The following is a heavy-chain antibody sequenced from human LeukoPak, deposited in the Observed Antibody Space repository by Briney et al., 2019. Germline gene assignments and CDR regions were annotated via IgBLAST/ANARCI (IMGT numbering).Heavy chain of an antibody. V-gene: IGHV3-7*01. CDR2: IKQDGSEK. CDR1: GFIFSSYW. Sequence: GGSLRLSCVASGFIFSSYWMSWVRQAPGKGLEWVANIKQDGSEKYYVDSVKGRFTISRDNAKNSLYLQMNSLRAEDTAVYYCARRLSGSDAFDIWGQGTMVTVSS. J-gene: IGHJ3*02. D-gene: IGHD1-26*01. CDR3: ARRLSGSDAFDI.